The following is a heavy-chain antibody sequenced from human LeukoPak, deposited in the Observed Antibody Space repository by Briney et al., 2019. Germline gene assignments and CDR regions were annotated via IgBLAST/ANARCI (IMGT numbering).Heavy chain of an antibody. Sequence: SETPSLTCAVYGGSFSGYYWTWIRQPPGKRLEWIGEINHSGSTNYNPSLKSRVTISVDTSKNQFSLKLSSVTAADTAVYYCARGKGSGWTFDYWGQGTLVTVSS. CDR3: ARGKGSGWTFDY. CDR1: GGSFSGYY. J-gene: IGHJ4*02. CDR2: INHSGST. D-gene: IGHD6-19*01. V-gene: IGHV4-34*01.